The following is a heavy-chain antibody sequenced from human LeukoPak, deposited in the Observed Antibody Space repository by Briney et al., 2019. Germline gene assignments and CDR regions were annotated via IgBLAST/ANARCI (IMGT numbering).Heavy chain of an antibody. CDR3: ARDNDYGLGGNWFDP. V-gene: IGHV3-7*01. CDR1: GFTFSDFA. D-gene: IGHD3-10*01. Sequence: GGSLRLSCVASGFTFSDFAMSWVRQAPGKGLEWVANIKQDGSEKYYVDSVKGRFTISRDNAKNSLYLQMNSLRAEDTAVYYCARDNDYGLGGNWFDPWGQGTLVTVSS. CDR2: IKQDGSEK. J-gene: IGHJ5*02.